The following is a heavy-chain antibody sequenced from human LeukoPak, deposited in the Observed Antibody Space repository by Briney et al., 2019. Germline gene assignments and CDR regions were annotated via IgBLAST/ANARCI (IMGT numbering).Heavy chain of an antibody. CDR1: GFTFSSHG. V-gene: IGHV3-23*01. CDR3: ANPYGIVGATG. D-gene: IGHD1-26*01. CDR2: ISNSGGSV. J-gene: IGHJ4*02. Sequence: PGGSLRLPCAASGFTFSSHGMNWVRQAPGKGLEWISGISNSGGSVYYADSVKGRFTISRDNSKNTLYLQMNSLRAEDTAVYYCANPYGIVGATGWGQGTLVTVSS.